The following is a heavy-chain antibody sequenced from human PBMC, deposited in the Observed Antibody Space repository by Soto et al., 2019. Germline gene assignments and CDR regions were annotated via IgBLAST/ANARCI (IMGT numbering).Heavy chain of an antibody. D-gene: IGHD6-13*01. CDR3: AREATGNGMDV. CDR2: ISGSSTYA. J-gene: IGHJ6*02. Sequence: PGGSLRLSCAASGLTFSDHYMSWIRQAPGEGLEWVSYISGSSTYADYADSVKGRFTISRDNARNSLYLQMNSLRAEDTAVYYCAREATGNGMDVWGQGTTVTVSS. CDR1: GLTFSDHY. V-gene: IGHV3-11*06.